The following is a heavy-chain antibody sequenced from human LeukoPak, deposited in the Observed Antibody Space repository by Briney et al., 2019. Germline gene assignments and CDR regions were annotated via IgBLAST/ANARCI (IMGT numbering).Heavy chain of an antibody. J-gene: IGHJ4*02. D-gene: IGHD3-22*01. CDR1: GGSISSYY. Sequence: SETLSLTCTVPGGSISSYYWSWIRQPPGKGLEWIGYIYYSGSTNYNPSLKSRVTISVDTSKNQFSLKLSSVTAADTAVYYCARQGGSGVITYWGQGTLVTVSS. CDR3: ARQGGSGVITY. CDR2: IYYSGST. V-gene: IGHV4-59*08.